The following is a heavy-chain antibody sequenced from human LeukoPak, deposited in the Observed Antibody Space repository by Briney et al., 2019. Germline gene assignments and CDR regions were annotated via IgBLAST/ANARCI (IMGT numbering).Heavy chain of an antibody. V-gene: IGHV1-46*01. CDR1: GYTFTSYY. CDR2: INPSGGST. Sequence: GASVKVSCKASGYTFTSYYMHWVRQAPGQGLEWMGIINPSGGSTSYAQKFQGRVTMTTDTSTSTAYMELRSLRSDDTAVYYCARDYQGYSYGGLDYWGQGTLVTVSS. D-gene: IGHD5-18*01. CDR3: ARDYQGYSYGGLDY. J-gene: IGHJ4*02.